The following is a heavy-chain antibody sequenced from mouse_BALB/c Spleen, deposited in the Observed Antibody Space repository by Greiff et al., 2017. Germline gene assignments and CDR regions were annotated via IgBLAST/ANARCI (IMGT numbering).Heavy chain of an antibody. Sequence: EVKLVESGGGLVQPGGSLRLSCATSGFTFTDYYMSWVRQPPGKALEWLGFIRNKANGYTTEYSASVKGRFTISRDNSQSILYLQMNTLRAEDSATEYCASDYGKEERFAYWGQGTLVTVSA. V-gene: IGHV7-3*02. CDR2: IRNKANGYTT. CDR3: ASDYGKEERFAY. J-gene: IGHJ3*01. CDR1: GFTFTDYY. D-gene: IGHD2-1*01.